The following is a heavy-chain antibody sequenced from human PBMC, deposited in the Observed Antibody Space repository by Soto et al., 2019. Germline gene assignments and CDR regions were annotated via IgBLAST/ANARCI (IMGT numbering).Heavy chain of an antibody. Sequence: ASVKVSCKASGYTFTSYYMHWVRQAPGQGLEWMGIINPSGGSTSYAQKFQGRVTMTRGTSTSTVYMELSSLRSEDTAVYYCARDGIIAARLRWFDPWGQGTLVTVSS. D-gene: IGHD6-6*01. CDR3: ARDGIIAARLRWFDP. J-gene: IGHJ5*02. CDR2: INPSGGST. V-gene: IGHV1-46*01. CDR1: GYTFTSYY.